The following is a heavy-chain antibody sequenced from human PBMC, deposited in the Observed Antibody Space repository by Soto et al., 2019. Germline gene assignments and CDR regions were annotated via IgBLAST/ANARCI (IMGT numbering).Heavy chain of an antibody. Sequence: QVQLVESGGGVVQPGRSLRLSCAASGFTFSSYGMHWVRQAPGKGLEWVAVISYDGSNKYYADSVKGRFTISRDNSKNPLYLQMNSLRGEDTAVYYCAKLTHSNAPYYYYYGIDVWGQGTTVTVSS. D-gene: IGHD4-4*01. J-gene: IGHJ6*02. CDR3: AKLTHSNAPYYYYYGIDV. CDR2: ISYDGSNK. CDR1: GFTFSSYG. V-gene: IGHV3-30*18.